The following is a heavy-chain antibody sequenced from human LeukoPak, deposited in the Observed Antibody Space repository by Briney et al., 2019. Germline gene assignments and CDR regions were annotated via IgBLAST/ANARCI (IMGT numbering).Heavy chain of an antibody. CDR1: GFTFDDCA. CDR2: ISWNSGSI. Sequence: PGRSLRLSCAASGFTFDDCAMHWVRQAPGKGLEWVSGISWNSGSIGYADSVKGRFTISRDNAKNSLYLQMNSLRAEDTALYYCAKDTAAGSYRGLFDYWGQGTLVTVSS. CDR3: AKDTAAGSYRGLFDY. J-gene: IGHJ4*02. D-gene: IGHD1-26*01. V-gene: IGHV3-9*01.